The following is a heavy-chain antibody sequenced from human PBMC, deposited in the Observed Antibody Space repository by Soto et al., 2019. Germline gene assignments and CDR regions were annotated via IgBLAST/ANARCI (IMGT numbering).Heavy chain of an antibody. V-gene: IGHV3-30*18. Sequence: GGSLRLSCAASGFTFSSYGMHWVRQAPGKGLEWVAVISYDGSNKYYADSVKGRFTISRDNSKNTLYLQMNSLRAEDTAVYYCAKAAGGWLFDYWGQGTLVTVSS. D-gene: IGHD6-19*01. J-gene: IGHJ4*02. CDR1: GFTFSSYG. CDR2: ISYDGSNK. CDR3: AKAAGGWLFDY.